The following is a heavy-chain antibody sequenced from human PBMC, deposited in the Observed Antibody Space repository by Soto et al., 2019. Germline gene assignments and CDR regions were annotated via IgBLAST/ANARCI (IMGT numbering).Heavy chain of an antibody. D-gene: IGHD3-9*01. V-gene: IGHV3-23*01. CDR1: GFTFSSYA. CDR3: AGHLFYTRSLHY. J-gene: IGHJ4*02. Sequence: PGGSLRLSCAASGFTFSSYAMSWVRQAPGKGLEWVSDISGSGGSTHSADSVQGRFTISRDNSKNTLYLQLNSLRAEDTAVYYCAGHLFYTRSLHYWGQGTLVTVSS. CDR2: ISGSGGST.